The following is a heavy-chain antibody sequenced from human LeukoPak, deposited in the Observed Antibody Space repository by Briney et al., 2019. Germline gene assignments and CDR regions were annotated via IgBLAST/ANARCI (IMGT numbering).Heavy chain of an antibody. J-gene: IGHJ6*03. CDR2: INHSGST. CDR1: GGSFSGYY. Sequence: PETLSLTCAVYGGSFSGYYWSWIRQPPGKGLEWIGEINHSGSTNYNPSLKSRVTISVDTSKNQFSLKLSSVTAADTAVYYCATGLYYYMDVWGKGTTVTVSS. V-gene: IGHV4-34*01. CDR3: ATGLYYYMDV.